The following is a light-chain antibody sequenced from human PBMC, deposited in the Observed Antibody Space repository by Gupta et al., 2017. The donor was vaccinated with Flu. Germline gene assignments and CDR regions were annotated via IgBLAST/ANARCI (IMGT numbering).Light chain of an antibody. CDR3: CSDAGSYTWV. V-gene: IGLV2-11*01. CDR2: DVS. J-gene: IGLJ3*02. Sequence: QSALTQPRSVSGSPGQSVTISCTGTSSDVGGYNYVSWYQQHPGKAPKLMIYDVSKRPAGVPDRFSGSKSGNTASLTISGLEEEEEADYYCCSDAGSYTWVFGGGTKLTVL. CDR1: SSDVGGYNY.